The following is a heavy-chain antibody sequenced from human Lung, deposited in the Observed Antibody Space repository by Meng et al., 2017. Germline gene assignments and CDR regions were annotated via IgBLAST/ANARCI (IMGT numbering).Heavy chain of an antibody. J-gene: IGHJ4*02. V-gene: IGHV4-34*01. CDR3: ARGPTTMAHDFDY. CDR1: GGSFSDYY. CDR2: INHSGST. Sequence: QVQLQQRGAGLLKPSETLSLTCVVSGGSFSDYYWSWIRQPPGKGLEWIGEINHSGSTNYNPSLGSRATISVDTSQNNLSLKLSSVTAADSAVYYCARGPTTMAHDFDYWGQGTLVTVSS. D-gene: IGHD4-11*01.